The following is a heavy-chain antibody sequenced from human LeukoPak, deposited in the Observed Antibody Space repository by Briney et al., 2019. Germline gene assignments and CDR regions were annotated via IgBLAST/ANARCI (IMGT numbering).Heavy chain of an antibody. Sequence: SDTLSLTCAVSAYSISTSNWWGWIRQPPGKRLEWIGYIYYRGSTYYNPSLKSRVTISVDRSKNQFSLKLSSVTAADTAVYYCASGEVNFDYWGQGTLVTVSS. D-gene: IGHD3-3*01. V-gene: IGHV4-28*01. J-gene: IGHJ4*02. CDR2: IYYRGST. CDR3: ASGEVNFDY. CDR1: AYSISTSNW.